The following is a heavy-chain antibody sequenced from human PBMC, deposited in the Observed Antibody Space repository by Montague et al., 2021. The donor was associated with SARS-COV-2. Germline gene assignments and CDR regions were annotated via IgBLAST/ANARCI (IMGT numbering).Heavy chain of an antibody. CDR2: IYPSGGIFDSGRT. D-gene: IGHD6-13*01. V-gene: IGHV4-4*07. Sequence: SETLSLTCSVSGGSISGYFWSWIRQPAGKGLEWIGRIYPSGGIFDSGRTNYHPSLKSRVTVTIDTSRNQFSLSLNSVTAADTAVYFCARDSDFSSWHEAEDCIDDWGQGILVAVPS. CDR3: ARDSDFSSWHEAEDCIDD. J-gene: IGHJ4*02. CDR1: GGSISGYF.